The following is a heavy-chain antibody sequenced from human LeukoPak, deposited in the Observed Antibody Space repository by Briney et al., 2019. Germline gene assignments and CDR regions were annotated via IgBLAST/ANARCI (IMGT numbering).Heavy chain of an antibody. V-gene: IGHV4-61*01. CDR3: ATLGEYYDSSGYYYN. CDR2: IYYSGST. CDR1: GGSVSSGSSY. J-gene: IGHJ4*02. D-gene: IGHD3-22*01. Sequence: SETLSLTCTVSGGSVSSGSSYWSWIRQPPGKGLEGIGYIYYSGSTNYNPSLKSRVTISVDTSKNQFSLKLSSVTAADTAVYYCATLGEYYDSSGYYYNWGQGTLVTVSS.